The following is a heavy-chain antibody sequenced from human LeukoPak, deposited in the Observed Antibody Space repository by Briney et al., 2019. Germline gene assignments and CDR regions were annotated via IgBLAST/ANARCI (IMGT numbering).Heavy chain of an antibody. CDR3: AREARYCSGGSCLRDAFDI. V-gene: IGHV4-34*01. CDR1: GGSFSGYY. J-gene: IGHJ3*02. Sequence: SSETLSLTCAVYGGSFSGYYWSWIRQPPGKGLEWIGEINHSGSTNYNPSLKSRVTISVDTSKNQFSLKLSSVTAADTAVYYCAREARYCSGGSCLRDAFDIWGQGTMDTVSS. D-gene: IGHD2-15*01. CDR2: INHSGST.